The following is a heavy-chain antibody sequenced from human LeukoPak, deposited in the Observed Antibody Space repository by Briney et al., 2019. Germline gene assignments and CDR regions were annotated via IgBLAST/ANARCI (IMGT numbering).Heavy chain of an antibody. Sequence: PETLSLTCSVSGDSISTYYWSWIRQPPGKALEWIGYVYYSGSTDYNPSLKSRVTISVDTSKKQFSLTLKSVTAADTAVYYCSASKQLWLRGLFDYWGQGTLVTVSS. J-gene: IGHJ4*02. D-gene: IGHD5-18*01. V-gene: IGHV4-59*01. CDR3: SASKQLWLRGLFDY. CDR1: GDSISTYY. CDR2: VYYSGST.